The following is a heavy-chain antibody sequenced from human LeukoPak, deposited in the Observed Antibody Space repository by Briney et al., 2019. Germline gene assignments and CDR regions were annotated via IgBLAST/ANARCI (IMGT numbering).Heavy chain of an antibody. Sequence: SETLSLTCTVSGGSISSSSYYWGWIRQPPGKGLEWIGEINHSGSTNYNPSLKSRVTISVDTSKNQFSLKLSSVTAADTAVYYCARLYGGNNYFDYWGQGTLVTVSS. V-gene: IGHV4-39*07. D-gene: IGHD4-23*01. CDR2: INHSGST. CDR3: ARLYGGNNYFDY. J-gene: IGHJ4*02. CDR1: GGSISSSSYY.